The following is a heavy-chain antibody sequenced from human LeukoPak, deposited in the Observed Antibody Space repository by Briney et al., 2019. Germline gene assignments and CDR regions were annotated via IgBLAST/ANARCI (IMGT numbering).Heavy chain of an antibody. Sequence: SETLSLTCTVSGGSISNFYWSWIRQPAGQALEWIGRIYTSGSTNYNPSLKSRVTMSVDTSKNQFSLKLSSVTAADTAVYYCARETTGAGTARPFDYWGRGTLVTVSS. CDR2: IYTSGST. CDR1: GGSISNFY. CDR3: ARETTGAGTARPFDY. V-gene: IGHV4-4*07. D-gene: IGHD6-13*01. J-gene: IGHJ4*02.